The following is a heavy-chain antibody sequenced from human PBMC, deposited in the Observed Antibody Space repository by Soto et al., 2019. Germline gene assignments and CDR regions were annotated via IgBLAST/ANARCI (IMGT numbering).Heavy chain of an antibody. J-gene: IGHJ4*02. D-gene: IGHD3-9*01. Sequence: PSETLSLTCAVSGGSISSGGYSWTWIRQPPGKGLEWIGYIYHSGSTYYNPSLKSRVTISVDRSKNQFSLKLSSVTAADTAVYYCARRYGYYFDYWGQGTLVTVS. CDR2: IYHSGST. CDR3: ARRYGYYFDY. V-gene: IGHV4-30-2*01. CDR1: GGSISSGGYS.